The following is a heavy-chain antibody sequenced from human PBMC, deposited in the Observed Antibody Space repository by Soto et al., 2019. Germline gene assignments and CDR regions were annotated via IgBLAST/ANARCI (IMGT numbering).Heavy chain of an antibody. CDR2: IKEDGSEI. D-gene: IGHD3-16*01. V-gene: IGHV3-7*01. CDR1: GFHVRSYW. Sequence: GGSLRLSCAVWGFHVRSYWMSWVRQAPGKGLEWVASIKEDGSEIYYLQSVRGRFAISRDSAGNALQLAMNYLSAEDTATYFCARDIGFAYVNWGKGTLVVVCS. J-gene: IGHJ4*02. CDR3: ARDIGFAYVN.